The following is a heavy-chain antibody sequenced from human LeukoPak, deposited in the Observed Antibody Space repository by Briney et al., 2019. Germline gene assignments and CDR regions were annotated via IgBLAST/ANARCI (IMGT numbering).Heavy chain of an antibody. CDR2: IKQDGSER. CDR1: GFTLSTFW. V-gene: IGHV3-7*01. CDR3: ARPRWLQFGPHDS. D-gene: IGHD5-24*01. Sequence: GGSLRLSRAASGFTLSTFWMSWVRQAPGKGLEWVANIKQDGSERHYVDSVKGRFTISRDNAKNSLYLQMNSLRAEDTAVYYCARPRWLQFGPHDSWGQGTLVTVSS. J-gene: IGHJ4*02.